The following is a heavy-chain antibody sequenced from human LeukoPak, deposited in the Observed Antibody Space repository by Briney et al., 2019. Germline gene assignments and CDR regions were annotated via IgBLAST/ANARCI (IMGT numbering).Heavy chain of an antibody. CDR1: GDSISSGDYY. V-gene: IGHV4-61*02. CDR2: IYATET. CDR3: ARHQGWLQWEY. Sequence: NPSETLSLTCTVSGDSISSGDYYWSWIRQPAGKGLEWIGRIYATETDFNPSLKSRLTMSIDTSKNQFSLKLRSVTAADTGVYYCARHQGWLQWEYWGQGTLVIVSS. D-gene: IGHD5-24*01. J-gene: IGHJ4*02.